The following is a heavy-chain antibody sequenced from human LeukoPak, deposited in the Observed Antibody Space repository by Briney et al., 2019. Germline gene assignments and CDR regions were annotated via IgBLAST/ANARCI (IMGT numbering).Heavy chain of an antibody. CDR3: ARGLVNCSGGSCYNYYDSSGYI. D-gene: IGHD2-15*01. J-gene: IGHJ4*02. V-gene: IGHV4-61*02. CDR2: IYTTGST. CDR1: GGSISSGSYY. Sequence: SETLSLTCTVSGGSISSGSYYWSWIRQPAGKGLEWIGRIYTTGSTNYNPSLKSRVTISVDTSKNQFSLKLSSVTAADTAVYYCARGLVNCSGGSCYNYYDSSGYIWGQGTLVTVSS.